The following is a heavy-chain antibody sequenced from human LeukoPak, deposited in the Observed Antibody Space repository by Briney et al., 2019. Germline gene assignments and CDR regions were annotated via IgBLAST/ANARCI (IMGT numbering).Heavy chain of an antibody. CDR1: GFTFSSYW. Sequence: GGSLRLSCAASGFTFSSYWMHWVRQAPGKGLVWVSRIKSDGSSTRYADSVKGRFTISRDNAKNTLYLQMNSLRAEDTAVYYCARVPDDSSGYYYAGYWGQGTLVTVSS. J-gene: IGHJ4*02. CDR2: IKSDGSST. CDR3: ARVPDDSSGYYYAGY. D-gene: IGHD3-22*01. V-gene: IGHV3-74*01.